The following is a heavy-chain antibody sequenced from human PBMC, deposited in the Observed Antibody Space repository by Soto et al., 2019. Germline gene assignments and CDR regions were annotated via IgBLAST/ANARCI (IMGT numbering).Heavy chain of an antibody. CDR3: ARAPRGPFDI. CDR1: GFTFSSYW. Sequence: GGSLRLSCAASGFTFSSYWMHWVRQTPGKGLVWVSRIHSDGTSTTYADSVKGRFTISRDNAKNTLYLQMNSLRAEDTAVYYCARAPRGPFDIWGQGTMVTVSS. CDR2: IHSDGTST. J-gene: IGHJ3*02. V-gene: IGHV3-74*01.